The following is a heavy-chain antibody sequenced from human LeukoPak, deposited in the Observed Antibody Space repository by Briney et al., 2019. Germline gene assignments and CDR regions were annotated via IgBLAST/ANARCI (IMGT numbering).Heavy chain of an antibody. D-gene: IGHD4-17*01. CDR1: GGSISSYY. Sequence: SETLSLTCIVSGGSISSYYWSWIRQPPGKGLEWIGYIYDSGSTNYNPSLKSRVTISVDTSKNQFSLKLSSVTAADTAVYYCAKTTYGDYGDANYYYFYYMDVWGKGTTVTVSS. CDR2: IYDSGST. V-gene: IGHV4-59*01. CDR3: AKTTYGDYGDANYYYFYYMDV. J-gene: IGHJ6*03.